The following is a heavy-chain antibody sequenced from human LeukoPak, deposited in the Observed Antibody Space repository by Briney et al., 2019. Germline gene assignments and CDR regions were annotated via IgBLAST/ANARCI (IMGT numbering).Heavy chain of an antibody. CDR1: GYTFTSYA. V-gene: IGHV1-69*13. D-gene: IGHD2-15*01. Sequence: ASVKVSCKASGYTFTSYAMNWVRQAPGQGLEWMGWIIPIFGTANYAQKFQGRVTITADESTSTAYMELSSLRSEDTAVYYCANSNRYCSGGSCYSYYYCYMDVWGKGTTVTISS. J-gene: IGHJ6*03. CDR2: IIPIFGTA. CDR3: ANSNRYCSGGSCYSYYYCYMDV.